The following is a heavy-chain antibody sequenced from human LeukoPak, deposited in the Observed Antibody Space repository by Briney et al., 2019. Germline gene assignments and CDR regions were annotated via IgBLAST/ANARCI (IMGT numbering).Heavy chain of an antibody. CDR1: GYTFTSYD. CDR3: ARGRGIAAAGIYWYYFDY. V-gene: IGHV1-8*03. Sequence: ASVKVSCKASGYTFTSYDINWVRQATGQGLEWMGWMNPNSGNTGYAQKFQGRVTITRNTSISTAYMELSSLRSEDTAVYYCARGRGIAAAGIYWYYFDYWGQGTLVTVSS. D-gene: IGHD6-13*01. CDR2: MNPNSGNT. J-gene: IGHJ4*02.